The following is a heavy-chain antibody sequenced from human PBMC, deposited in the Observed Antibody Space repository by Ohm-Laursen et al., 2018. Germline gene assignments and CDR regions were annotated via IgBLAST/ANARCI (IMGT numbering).Heavy chain of an antibody. D-gene: IGHD5-24*01. J-gene: IGHJ6*02. Sequence: SLRLSCAASGFTMRNYWMSWVRQAPGKGLEWVANIKPDASEEHYVDSVKGRFTISRDNANNSVYLQMNSLRAEDTAVYYCARGRLASTKNPGMDVWGQGTTVTVSS. CDR1: GFTMRNYW. CDR3: ARGRLASTKNPGMDV. CDR2: IKPDASEE. V-gene: IGHV3-7*01.